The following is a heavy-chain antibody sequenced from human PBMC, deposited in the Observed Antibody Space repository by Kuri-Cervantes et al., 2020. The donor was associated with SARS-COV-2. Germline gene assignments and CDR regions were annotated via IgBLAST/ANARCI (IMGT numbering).Heavy chain of an antibody. Sequence: GSLRLSCAVSGYSISSGYYWGWIRQPPGKGLEWIGYIYYSGSTYYNPSLKSRVTISVDTSKNQFSLKLSSVTAADTAVYYCARGGRWEQQLVRRYFDYWGQGTLVTVSS. J-gene: IGHJ4*02. CDR1: GYSISSGYY. V-gene: IGHV4-38-2*01. CDR3: ARGGRWEQQLVRRYFDY. D-gene: IGHD6-13*01. CDR2: IYYSGST.